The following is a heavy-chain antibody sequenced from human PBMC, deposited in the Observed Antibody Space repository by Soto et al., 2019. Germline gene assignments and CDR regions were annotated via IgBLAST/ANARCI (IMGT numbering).Heavy chain of an antibody. D-gene: IGHD2-15*01. CDR2: IWYVGSNK. V-gene: IGHV3-33*01. CDR1: GFTFSSYG. J-gene: IGHJ3*02. Sequence: QVQLVESGGGVVQPGRSLRLSCAASGFTFSSYGMHWVRQAPGKGLEWVAVIWYVGSNKYYADSVKGRFTISRDNSKNTLYLQMNSLTAEDTAVYYCARDYEPYGYCSGGSCYQDAFDIWGQGTMVTVSS. CDR3: ARDYEPYGYCSGGSCYQDAFDI.